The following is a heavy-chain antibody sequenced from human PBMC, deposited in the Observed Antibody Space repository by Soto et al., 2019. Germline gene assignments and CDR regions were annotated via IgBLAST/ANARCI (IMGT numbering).Heavy chain of an antibody. CDR3: AREGGDIVVVPAAITFGSSSSEKAYYYGMDV. J-gene: IGHJ6*02. V-gene: IGHV3-7*01. D-gene: IGHD2-2*02. CDR2: IKQDGSEK. CDR1: GFTFSSYW. Sequence: GGSLRLSCAASGFTFSSYWMSWVRQAPGKGLEWVANIKQDGSEKYYVDSVKGRFTISRDNAKNSLYLQMNSLRAEDTAVYYCAREGGDIVVVPAAITFGSSSSEKAYYYGMDVWGQGTTVTVSS.